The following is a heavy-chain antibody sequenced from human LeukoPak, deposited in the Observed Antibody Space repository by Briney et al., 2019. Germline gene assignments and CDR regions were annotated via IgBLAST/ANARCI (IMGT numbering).Heavy chain of an antibody. D-gene: IGHD3-22*01. CDR1: GYSFTSYW. CDR3: ARSDYYDSSGYYNDY. V-gene: IGHV5-51*01. CDR2: IYPGNSDT. J-gene: IGHJ4*02. Sequence: GESLQISCKGSGYSFTSYWIGLVRQMPGKGLEWMGIIYPGNSDTRYSPSFQGQVTISADKSISTAYLRWSSLKASDNAMYYCARSDYYDSSGYYNDYWGQGTLVTVSS.